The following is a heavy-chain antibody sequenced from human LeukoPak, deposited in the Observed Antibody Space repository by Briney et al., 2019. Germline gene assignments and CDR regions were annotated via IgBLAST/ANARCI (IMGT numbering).Heavy chain of an antibody. J-gene: IGHJ6*03. D-gene: IGHD3-10*01. CDR2: ISGSGGST. V-gene: IGHV3-23*01. Sequence: PGGSLRLSCAASGFTFDDYGMSWVRQAPGKGLEWVSAISGSGGSTYYADPVEGRFTISRDNSKNTLYLQMNSLRAEDTAVYYCAKDQGTRWDYYYYMDVWGKGTTVTISS. CDR3: AKDQGTRWDYYYYMDV. CDR1: GFTFDDYG.